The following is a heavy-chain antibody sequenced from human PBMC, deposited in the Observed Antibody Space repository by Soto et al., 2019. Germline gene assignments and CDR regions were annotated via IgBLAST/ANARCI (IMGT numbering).Heavy chain of an antibody. J-gene: IGHJ6*02. CDR3: ARRLYCDSSGFEGGGMDV. D-gene: IGHD3-22*01. CDR1: GGFISTARFY. CDR2: IYYSGST. V-gene: IGHV4-39*01. Sequence: PDTLQASRTVPGGFISTARFYCVWLLHAPGKWLEWIGSIYYSGSTYYNPSLKSRVTISVDTSKNQFSLKLSSVTAADTAVYYCARRLYCDSSGFEGGGMDVWGQGTTVS.